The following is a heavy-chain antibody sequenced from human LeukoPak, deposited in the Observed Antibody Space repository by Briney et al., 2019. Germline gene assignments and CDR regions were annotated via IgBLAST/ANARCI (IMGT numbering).Heavy chain of an antibody. V-gene: IGHV3-48*01. Sequence: PGGSLRLSCAASGFTFSSYSMNWVRQAPGKGLEWVSYISSSSSTIYYADSVKGRFTISRDNAKNSLYLQMNSLRAEDTAVYYCAIAYRLAAAEGHDAFDIWGQGTMVTVSS. CDR3: AIAYRLAAAEGHDAFDI. CDR2: ISSSSSTI. J-gene: IGHJ3*02. D-gene: IGHD6-13*01. CDR1: GFTFSSYS.